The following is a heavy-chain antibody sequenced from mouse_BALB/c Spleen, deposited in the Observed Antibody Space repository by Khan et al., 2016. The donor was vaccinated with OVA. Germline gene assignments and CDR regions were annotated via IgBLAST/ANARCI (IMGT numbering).Heavy chain of an antibody. V-gene: IGHV1-5*01. J-gene: IGHJ3*01. D-gene: IGHD2-3*01. CDR2: IYPGNSDT. CDR1: GNTFTSYW. CDR3: TYDGYYVGWFAY. Sequence: MQLEESGTVLARPGASVKMSCKASGNTFTSYWIHWVKQRPGQGLEWIGAIYPGNSDTNYNQKFKGKAKLTAVTSTSTAYMELSSLTNEDSAVYYCTYDGYYVGWFAYWGQGTLVTVSA.